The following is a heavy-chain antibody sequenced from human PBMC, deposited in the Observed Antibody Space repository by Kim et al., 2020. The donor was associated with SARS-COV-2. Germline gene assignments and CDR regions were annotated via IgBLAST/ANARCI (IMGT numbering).Heavy chain of an antibody. V-gene: IGHV4-39*01. J-gene: IGHJ5*02. CDR3: ARGQSRRGWFPPYWFDP. D-gene: IGHD2-15*01. Sequence: LKSRVTISVETSKNQFAPKLSSVTAADTAVYYCARGQSRRGWFPPYWFDPWGQGTLVTVSS.